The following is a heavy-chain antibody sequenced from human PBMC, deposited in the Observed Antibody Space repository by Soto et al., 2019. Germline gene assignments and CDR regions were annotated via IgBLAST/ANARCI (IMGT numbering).Heavy chain of an antibody. J-gene: IGHJ4*02. CDR3: AKVFSPEGGNYFEY. V-gene: IGHV3-23*01. CDR1: GFTFRNYA. Sequence: EVLLLESGGGLVQPGGSLRLSCAASGFTFRNYAMNWVRQAPGKGLEWVSAIFHSFSDGNTHYADSVRGRFTISRDNDKNTVFLEMNSLRAEDTAVYYCAKVFSPEGGNYFEYWGQGTLVTASS. CDR2: IFHSFSDGNT.